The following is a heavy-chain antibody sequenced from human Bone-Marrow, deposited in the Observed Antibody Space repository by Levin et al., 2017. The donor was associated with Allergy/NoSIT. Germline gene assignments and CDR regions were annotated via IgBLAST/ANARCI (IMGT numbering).Heavy chain of an antibody. CDR1: GFTFNGLW. D-gene: IGHD1-26*01. CDR2: IKQDGSEK. CDR3: ASLPGWGLRRAFDI. Sequence: GGSLRLSCAASGFTFNGLWMSWVRQAPGKGLEWVANIKQDGSEKYYVDSVKGRFTISRDNGKNSLYLQMDSLRAEDTAVYYCASLPGWGLRRAFDIWGQGTMVTVSS. J-gene: IGHJ3*02. V-gene: IGHV3-7*01.